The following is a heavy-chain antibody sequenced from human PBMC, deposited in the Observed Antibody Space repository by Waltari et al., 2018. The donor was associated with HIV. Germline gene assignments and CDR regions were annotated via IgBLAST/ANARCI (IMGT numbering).Heavy chain of an antibody. CDR3: ARVFAGGGDYFDY. D-gene: IGHD2-8*02. Sequence: QVQLQESGPGLVKPSQTLSLTCTVSGGSISSWSYYWSWIRQPAGKGLEWVGRIYTSGRTNDNPSLRRRVTILLDTSKTQFSLKLGSVTAADTAVYYCARVFAGGGDYFDYWGQGTLVTVSS. CDR2: IYTSGRT. J-gene: IGHJ4*02. CDR1: GGSISSWSYY. V-gene: IGHV4-61*02.